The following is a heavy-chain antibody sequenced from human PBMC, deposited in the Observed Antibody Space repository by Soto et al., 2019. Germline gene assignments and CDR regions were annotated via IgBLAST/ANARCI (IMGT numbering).Heavy chain of an antibody. V-gene: IGHV3-23*01. CDR3: AKDGSPYDFWSGRYIPYFHY. Sequence: EVQLLESGGGLVQPGGSLRLSCAASGFTFGNFAMSWVRQPPGKGLEWVSTISDGGGTTYYANSVTGRFTISRDNSKNTLYLQMNSLRADDTALYFCAKDGSPYDFWSGRYIPYFHYWGQGTLVTVSS. D-gene: IGHD3-3*01. J-gene: IGHJ4*02. CDR1: GFTFGNFA. CDR2: ISDGGGTT.